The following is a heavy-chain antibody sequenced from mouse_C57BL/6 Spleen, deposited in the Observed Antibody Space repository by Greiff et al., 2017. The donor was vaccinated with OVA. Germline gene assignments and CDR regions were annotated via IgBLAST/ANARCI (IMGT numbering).Heavy chain of an antibody. V-gene: IGHV5-9-1*02. D-gene: IGHD2-14*01. CDR2: ISSGGDYI. CDR1: GFTFSSYA. CDR3: TRDRDAYYFDY. J-gene: IGHJ2*01. Sequence: EVKLMESGEGLVKPGGSLKLSCAASGFTFSSYALSWVRQTPEKRLEWVAYISSGGDYIYYAATVKGRFTISRDNARNTLYLQMSSLKSEDTDMYYCTRDRDAYYFDYWGKGTTLTVSS.